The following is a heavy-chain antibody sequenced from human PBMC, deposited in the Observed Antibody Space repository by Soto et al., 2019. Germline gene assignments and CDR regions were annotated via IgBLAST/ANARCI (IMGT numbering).Heavy chain of an antibody. CDR3: ARDHSYGSGLFWFDS. D-gene: IGHD3-10*01. Sequence: QVQLVESGGGVVQPGRSLRLSCAASGFTFSSYAMHWVRQAPGKGLEWVAVISYDGSNKYYADSVKGRFTISRDNSKNTLYLQMNSLRAEDTAVYYCARDHSYGSGLFWFDSWGQGTLVTVSS. CDR2: ISYDGSNK. CDR1: GFTFSSYA. V-gene: IGHV3-30-3*01. J-gene: IGHJ5*01.